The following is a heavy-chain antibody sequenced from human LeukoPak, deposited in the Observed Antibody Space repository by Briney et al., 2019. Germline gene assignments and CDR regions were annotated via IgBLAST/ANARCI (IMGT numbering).Heavy chain of an antibody. Sequence: PGGSLRLSCAASGFTFSSYGMYWVRQAPGKGLEWVAVISYDGSNKYYADSVKGRFTISRDNSKNTLYLQMNSLRAEDTAVYYCAIVSGVWGSYRYPPDYWGQGTLVTVSS. CDR1: GFTFSSYG. CDR2: ISYDGSNK. J-gene: IGHJ4*02. CDR3: AIVSGVWGSYRYPPDY. D-gene: IGHD3-16*02. V-gene: IGHV3-30*03.